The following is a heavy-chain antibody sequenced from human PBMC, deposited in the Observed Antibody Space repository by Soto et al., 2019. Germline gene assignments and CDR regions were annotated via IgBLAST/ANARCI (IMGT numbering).Heavy chain of an antibody. J-gene: IGHJ4*02. Sequence: ETLSLTCTVSGGSISSYYWSWIRQPPGKGLEWIGYIYYSGSTYYAGSVKGRFTISRDNSKNTLYLQMNSLRAEDTAVYYCARGLVVPAAMRDYWGQGTLVTVSS. D-gene: IGHD2-2*01. CDR1: GGSISSYY. V-gene: IGHV3-66*01. CDR2: IYYSGST. CDR3: ARGLVVPAAMRDY.